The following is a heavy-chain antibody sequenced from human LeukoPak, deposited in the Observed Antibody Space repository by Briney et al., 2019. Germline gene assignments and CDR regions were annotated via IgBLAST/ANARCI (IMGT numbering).Heavy chain of an antibody. Sequence: ASVKVSCKASGYTFTGYYIHWVRQASGQGLEWMGIINPSGGATSYAQIFQGRVTMTRDTSTSTVYMELSSLRSEDTAVYYCAKPGLQGINYFDYWGQGTQVTVSS. CDR3: AKPGLQGINYFDY. CDR2: INPSGGAT. D-gene: IGHD2-21*02. CDR1: GYTFTGYY. J-gene: IGHJ4*02. V-gene: IGHV1-46*01.